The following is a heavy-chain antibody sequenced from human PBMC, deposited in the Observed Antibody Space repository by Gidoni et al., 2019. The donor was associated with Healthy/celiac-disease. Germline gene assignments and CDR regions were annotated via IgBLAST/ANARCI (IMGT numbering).Heavy chain of an antibody. D-gene: IGHD4-4*01. CDR1: GGTFSSYA. CDR2: IIPIFGTA. CDR3: ARDRGATVTMFVWREVEGVGWFDP. Sequence: VQLVQSGAEVKKPGSSVKVSCKASGGTFSSYAISWVRQAPGQVLEWMGGIIPIFGTANDAQKFQGRVTITADESTSTAYMELSSLRSEDTAVYYCARDRGATVTMFVWREVEGVGWFDPWGQGTLVTVSS. V-gene: IGHV1-69*01. J-gene: IGHJ5*02.